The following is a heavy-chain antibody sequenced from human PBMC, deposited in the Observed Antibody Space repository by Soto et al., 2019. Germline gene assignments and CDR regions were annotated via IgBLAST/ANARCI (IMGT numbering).Heavy chain of an antibody. CDR3: ARRGEHPLDY. CDR2: SAHTGNT. V-gene: IGHV1-18*01. J-gene: IGHJ4*02. D-gene: IGHD3-16*01. Sequence: ASVKVSCKTSGYTFTYYVINWVRQAPGQGLEWMGFSAHTGNTNYAQKFQGRVAMTTDTSTSTAYMEVTSLRSDDTAVYYCARRGEHPLDYWGQGTPVTVSS. CDR1: GYTFTYYV.